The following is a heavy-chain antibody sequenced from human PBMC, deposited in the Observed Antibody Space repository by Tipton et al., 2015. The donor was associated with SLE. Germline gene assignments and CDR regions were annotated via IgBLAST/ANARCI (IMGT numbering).Heavy chain of an antibody. CDR2: ISSSSSYI. V-gene: IGHV3-21*03. CDR1: GFTFSSYS. J-gene: IGHJ3*02. Sequence: SLRLSCAASGFTFSSYSMNWVRQAPGKGLEWVSSISSSSSYIYYADSVKGRFTISRDNAKNSLYLQMNSLRAEDTAVYYCAGWGITPGMSNAFDIWGQGTVVSVSS. CDR3: AGWGITPGMSNAFDI. D-gene: IGHD3-16*01.